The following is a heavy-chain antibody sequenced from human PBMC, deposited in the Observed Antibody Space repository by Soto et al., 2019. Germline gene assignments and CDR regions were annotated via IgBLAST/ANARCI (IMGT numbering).Heavy chain of an antibody. D-gene: IGHD3-3*01. CDR3: ARSLLPTVFGVEQPGGY. CDR1: GYTFTGYY. J-gene: IGHJ4*02. Sequence: ASVKVSCKASGYTFTGYYMHWVRQAPGQGLEWMGWINPNSGGTNYAQKFQGWVTMTRDTSISTAYMELSRLRSDDTAVYYCARSLLPTVFGVEQPGGYWGQGTLVTVSS. CDR2: INPNSGGT. V-gene: IGHV1-2*04.